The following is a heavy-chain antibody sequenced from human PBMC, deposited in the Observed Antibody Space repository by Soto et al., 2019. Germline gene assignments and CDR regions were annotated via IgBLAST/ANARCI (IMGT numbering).Heavy chain of an antibody. CDR2: IYWDDDK. D-gene: IGHD3-3*01. CDR3: AHRVLRTVFGLVTTTAIYFDF. J-gene: IGHJ4*02. CDR1: GFSLTTSGVG. V-gene: IGHV2-5*02. Sequence: QITLNESGPTQVKPRQTLTLTCTFSGFSLTTSGVGVGWIRQSPGKAPEWLARIYWDDDKRYSPSLKSRLTITKDNSKNQVVLTMADLDPADTATYYCAHRVLRTVFGLVTTTAIYFDFWGQGTPVAVSS.